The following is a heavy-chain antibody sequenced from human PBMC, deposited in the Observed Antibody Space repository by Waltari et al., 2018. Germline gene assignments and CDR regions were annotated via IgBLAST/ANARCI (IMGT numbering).Heavy chain of an antibody. CDR1: GVIVSNNY. CDR2: IYRGGET. V-gene: IGHV3-53*01. CDR3: AREGHIDAFDI. J-gene: IGHJ3*02. Sequence: EVHLVESGGGLVHPGDSVRLSCAASGVIVSNNYMSWVRQPPGKGLEWVSGIYRGGETYYADTVKGRFTISRDNSKNTLYLQMNRLRAEDAAVYYCAREGHIDAFDIWGQGTMVTVSS.